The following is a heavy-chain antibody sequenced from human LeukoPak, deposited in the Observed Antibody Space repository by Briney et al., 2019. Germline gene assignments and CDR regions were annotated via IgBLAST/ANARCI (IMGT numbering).Heavy chain of an antibody. D-gene: IGHD2-15*01. CDR1: GGSFSGYY. Sequence: PSETLSLTCAVYGGSFSGYYWSWIRQPPGKGLEWIGEINHSGSTNYNPSLKSRVTISVDTSKNQFSLKLSSVTAADTAVYYCARDGGYCSGGSCYNDVWGQGTTVTVSS. J-gene: IGHJ6*02. V-gene: IGHV4-34*01. CDR2: INHSGST. CDR3: ARDGGYCSGGSCYNDV.